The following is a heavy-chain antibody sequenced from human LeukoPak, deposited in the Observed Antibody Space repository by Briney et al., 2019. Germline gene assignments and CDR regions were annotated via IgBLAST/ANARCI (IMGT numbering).Heavy chain of an antibody. V-gene: IGHV4-59*12. CDR3: ARDRYYYDSSGYYHYFDY. CDR1: GGSFSGYY. D-gene: IGHD3-22*01. J-gene: IGHJ4*02. CDR2: IYYSGST. Sequence: SETLSLTCAVYGGSFSGYYWSWIRQPPGKGLEWIGYIYYSGSTNYNPSLKSRVTMSVDTSKNQFSLKLSSVTAADTAVYYCARDRYYYDSSGYYHYFDYWGQGTLVTVSS.